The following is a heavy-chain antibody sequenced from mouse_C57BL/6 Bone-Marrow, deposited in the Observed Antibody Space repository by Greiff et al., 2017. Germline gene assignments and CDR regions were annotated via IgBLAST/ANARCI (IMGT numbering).Heavy chain of an antibody. CDR3: ASSGHFYGSSGYFYY. D-gene: IGHD1-1*01. CDR1: GYTFTSYW. CDR2: INPSNGGT. Sequence: VQLQQPGTELVKPGASVKLSCKASGYTFTSYWMHWVKQRPGQGLEWIGNINPSNGGTNYNEKFKSKATMTVDKSSRKAYMQLSSLTSEDSAFYYCASSGHFYGSSGYFYYWGQGSTLTVSS. V-gene: IGHV1-53*01. J-gene: IGHJ2*01.